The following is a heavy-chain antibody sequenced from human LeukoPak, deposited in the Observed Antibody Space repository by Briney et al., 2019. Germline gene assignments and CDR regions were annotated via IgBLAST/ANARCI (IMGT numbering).Heavy chain of an antibody. CDR2: INPNSGGT. D-gene: IGHD3-16*02. V-gene: IGHV1-2*04. Sequence: GASVRVSCKASGYTFTAYYLHWVRQAPGQGLEWMGWINPNSGGTNYAQKFKGWVTLTRDTSINTTYMELSRLASDVTAVYFCARGTPGSYLGYWGQGTLVTVS. CDR3: ARGTPGSYLGY. CDR1: GYTFTAYY. J-gene: IGHJ4*02.